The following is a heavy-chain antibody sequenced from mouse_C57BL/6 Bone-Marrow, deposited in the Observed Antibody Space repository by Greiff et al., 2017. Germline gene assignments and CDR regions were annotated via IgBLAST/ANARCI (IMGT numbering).Heavy chain of an antibody. CDR1: GYSITSGYY. CDR3: AREWGLRPSLDY. D-gene: IGHD2-4*01. V-gene: IGHV3-6*01. CDR2: ISYDGSN. Sequence: EVKLQESGPGLVKPSQSLSLTCSVTGYSITSGYYWNWIRQFPGNKLEWMGYISYDGSNNYNPSLKNRISITRDTSKNQFFLKLNSVTTEDTATYYCAREWGLRPSLDYWGQGTTLTVSS. J-gene: IGHJ2*01.